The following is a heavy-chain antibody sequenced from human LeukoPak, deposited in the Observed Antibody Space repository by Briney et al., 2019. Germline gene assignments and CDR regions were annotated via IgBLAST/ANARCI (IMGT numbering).Heavy chain of an antibody. Sequence: PGGSLRLSCAASGFTFDDYGMSWVRQAPGKGLEWVSGISWNSGSIGYADSVKGRFTISRDNAKNSLYLQMNSLRAEDTALYYCAKALAAVAGPGYKYYFDYWGQGTLVTVSS. J-gene: IGHJ4*02. D-gene: IGHD6-19*01. CDR1: GFTFDDYG. CDR2: ISWNSGSI. CDR3: AKALAAVAGPGYKYYFDY. V-gene: IGHV3-9*01.